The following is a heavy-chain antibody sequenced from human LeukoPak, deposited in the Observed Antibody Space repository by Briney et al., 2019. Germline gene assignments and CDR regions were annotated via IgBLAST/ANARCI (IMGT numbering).Heavy chain of an antibody. CDR2: ISAYNGNT. D-gene: IGHD3-3*01. Sequence: AASVKVSCKASGYTFTSYGISWVRQAPGQGLEWTGWISAYNGNTNYAQKLQGRVTMTTDTSTSTAYMELRSLRSDDTAVYYCARDRRFLEWLDYYYYGMDVWGQGTTVTVSS. CDR1: GYTFTSYG. CDR3: ARDRRFLEWLDYYYYGMDV. V-gene: IGHV1-18*01. J-gene: IGHJ6*02.